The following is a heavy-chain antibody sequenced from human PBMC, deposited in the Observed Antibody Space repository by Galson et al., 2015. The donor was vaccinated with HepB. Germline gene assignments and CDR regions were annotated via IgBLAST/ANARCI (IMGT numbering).Heavy chain of an antibody. CDR2: TSSLGDIL. D-gene: IGHD1-26*01. J-gene: IGHJ4*02. V-gene: IGHV3-30-3*01. CDR1: GFTFRIFT. Sequence: SLRLSCAASGFTFRIFTMHWVRQAPGKGLEWVATTSSLGDILYYADSVKGRFTISGDNSNNILSLQMNSLRAEDTAVYYCTRDAMGRGSGSYSAFDYWGQGTLVTVSS. CDR3: TRDAMGRGSGSYSAFDY.